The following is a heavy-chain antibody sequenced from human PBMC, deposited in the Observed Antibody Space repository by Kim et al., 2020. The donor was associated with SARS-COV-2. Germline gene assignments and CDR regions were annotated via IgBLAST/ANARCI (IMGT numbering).Heavy chain of an antibody. CDR2: ISYDGSNK. J-gene: IGHJ4*02. Sequence: GGSLRLSCAASGFTFSSYAMHWVRQAPGKGLEWVAVISYDGSNKYYADSVKGRFTISRDNSKNTLYLQMNSLRAEDTAVYYCARGGVLWFGELDYWGQGTLVTVSS. V-gene: IGHV3-30*04. CDR3: ARGGVLWFGELDY. CDR1: GFTFSSYA. D-gene: IGHD3-10*01.